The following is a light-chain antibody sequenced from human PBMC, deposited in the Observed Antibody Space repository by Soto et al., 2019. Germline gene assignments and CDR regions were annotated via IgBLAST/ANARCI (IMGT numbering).Light chain of an antibody. CDR1: QSVSSSY. CDR2: GAS. J-gene: IGKJ1*01. V-gene: IGKV3-20*01. Sequence: EIVLTQSPGTLSLSPGERATLSCRASQSVSSSYLAWYQQKPGQAPRLLIYGASSRATGIPERFSGSGYGTEFALPSSRLEPEGFAVYYCQQYGSSPWTFDQGTKVEIK. CDR3: QQYGSSPWT.